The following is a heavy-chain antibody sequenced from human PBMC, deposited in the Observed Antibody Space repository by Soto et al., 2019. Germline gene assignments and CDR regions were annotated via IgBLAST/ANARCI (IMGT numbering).Heavy chain of an antibody. CDR2: IYYSGST. CDR1: GGSMSSSSYY. J-gene: IGHJ6*02. D-gene: IGHD3-10*02. Sequence: QLQLQESGPGLVKPSETLSLTCTVSGGSMSSSSYYWGWIRQPPGKGLEWIGSIYYSGSTYYNPSLKSRVTISVDTSKKQFSLKLSSVIAAYTAVYYCARRGTCSGSPSCGMDVWGQGTTVTVSS. V-gene: IGHV4-39*01. CDR3: ARRGTCSGSPSCGMDV.